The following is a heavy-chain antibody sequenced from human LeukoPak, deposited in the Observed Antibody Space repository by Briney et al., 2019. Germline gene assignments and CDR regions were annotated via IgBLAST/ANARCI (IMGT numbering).Heavy chain of an antibody. CDR2: IGQDGSER. CDR3: ARDWSFDSDDYYLYGFDI. V-gene: IGHV3-7*01. CDR1: GFSFNGYW. J-gene: IGHJ3*02. Sequence: GGSLRLSCAASGFSFNGYWMSWVRQAPGTGLEWVANIGQDGSERYYADSLKGRFTISRDNAKNSLYLQMNSLRAEDTAMYYCARDWSFDSDDYYLYGFDIWGQGTRVTVSS. D-gene: IGHD3-22*01.